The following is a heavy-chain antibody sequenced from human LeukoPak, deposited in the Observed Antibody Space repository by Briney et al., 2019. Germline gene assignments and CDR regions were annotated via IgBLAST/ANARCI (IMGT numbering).Heavy chain of an antibody. CDR1: GGSISSYY. CDR3: AREGYYGSGSYKDY. J-gene: IGHJ4*02. Sequence: SETLSLTCTVSGGSISSYYWSWIRQPAGKGLEWIGRIYTSGSTNYNPSLKSQVTMSVDTSKNQFSLKLSSVTAADTAVYYCAREGYYGSGSYKDYWGQGTLVTVSS. D-gene: IGHD3-10*01. V-gene: IGHV4-4*07. CDR2: IYTSGST.